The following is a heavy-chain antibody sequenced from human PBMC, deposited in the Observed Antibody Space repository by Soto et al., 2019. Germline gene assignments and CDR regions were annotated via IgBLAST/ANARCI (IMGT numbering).Heavy chain of an antibody. D-gene: IGHD1-26*01. Sequence: QITLKESGPTLVKPTQTLTLTCTFSGFSLSTSGVGVGWIRQPPGKALEWLALIYWDDDKRYSPSLKSRLTITYDTSKTQVVLTLTNMDPVDTATYYCAYGSCGWSGPDYWCQGTLVTVSS. J-gene: IGHJ4*02. V-gene: IGHV2-5*02. CDR1: GFSLSTSGVG. CDR2: IYWDDDK. CDR3: AYGSCGWSGPDY.